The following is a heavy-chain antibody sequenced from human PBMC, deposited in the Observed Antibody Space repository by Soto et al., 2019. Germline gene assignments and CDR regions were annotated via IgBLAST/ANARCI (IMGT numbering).Heavy chain of an antibody. J-gene: IGHJ3*02. Sequence: GGSLRLSCAASGFTFSSYAMSWVRQAPGKGLEWVSAISGSGGSTYYADSVKGRFTISRDNSKNTLYLQMNSLRAEDTAVYYCEKDYYDSSGYYHDAFDIWGQGTMVTVSS. CDR1: GFTFSSYA. D-gene: IGHD3-22*01. CDR2: ISGSGGST. CDR3: EKDYYDSSGYYHDAFDI. V-gene: IGHV3-23*01.